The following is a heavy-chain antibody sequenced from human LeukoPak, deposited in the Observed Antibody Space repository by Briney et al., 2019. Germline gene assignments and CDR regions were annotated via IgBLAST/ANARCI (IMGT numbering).Heavy chain of an antibody. V-gene: IGHV3-74*01. CDR2: IKFDGSFT. D-gene: IGHD1-1*01. CDR1: GFIFSTYW. J-gene: IGHJ4*02. CDR3: ARGEATTL. Sequence: PGGSLRLSCAGSGFIFSTYWMHWVRQAPGKGLVWVARIKFDGSFTNYLDSVKGRFTISRDNAKNMLYLQMNSLRAEDTAVYYCARGEATTLWSQGTLVTVSS.